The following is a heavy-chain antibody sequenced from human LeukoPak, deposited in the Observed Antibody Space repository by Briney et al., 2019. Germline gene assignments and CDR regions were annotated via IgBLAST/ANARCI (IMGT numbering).Heavy chain of an antibody. V-gene: IGHV1-69*05. CDR3: ARGLTGYSCYFDY. CDR2: IIPIFGTA. J-gene: IGHJ4*02. D-gene: IGHD3-9*01. CDR1: GGTFSSYA. Sequence: SVKVSCKASGGTFSSYAISWLRQAPGQGLEWMGGIIPIFGTANYAQKFQGRVTITTDESTSTAYMELSSLRSEDTAVYYCARGLTGYSCYFDYWGQGTLVTVSS.